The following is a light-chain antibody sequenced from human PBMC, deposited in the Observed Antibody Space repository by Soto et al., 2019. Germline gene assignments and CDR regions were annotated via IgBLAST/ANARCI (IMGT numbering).Light chain of an antibody. J-gene: IGKJ2*01. CDR2: GAS. CDR3: QQYDNWSPYT. Sequence: EIVMTQSPATLSVSPGERATLSCRASQSVSHNFAWYQQKPGQAPRLLLYGASTRPNGIPARFSGSGSGTEYTITISSRQSEDFAVYYCQQYDNWSPYTFGEGTRLEIK. V-gene: IGKV3-15*01. CDR1: QSVSHN.